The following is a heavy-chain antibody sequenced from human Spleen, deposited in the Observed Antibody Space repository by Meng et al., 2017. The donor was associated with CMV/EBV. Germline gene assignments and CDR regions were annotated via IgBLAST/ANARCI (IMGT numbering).Heavy chain of an antibody. J-gene: IGHJ5*02. CDR2: MNLKSGNT. CDR1: GYNFTNFD. Sequence: CKASGYNFTNFDINWVRQATGQGLEWMGWMNLKSGNTGFARKFQGRVTMTRDTSIFTAYMELRSLRSEDSAVYYCARRGLWGNWFDPWGQGTLVTVSS. D-gene: IGHD3-16*01. CDR3: ARRGLWGNWFDP. V-gene: IGHV1-8*01.